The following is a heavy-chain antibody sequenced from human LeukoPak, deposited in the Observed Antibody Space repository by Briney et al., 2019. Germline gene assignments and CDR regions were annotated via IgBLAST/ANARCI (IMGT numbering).Heavy chain of an antibody. CDR3: ASSSRNDGFFDY. CDR2: IGSDNTTI. V-gene: IGHV3-48*01. CDR1: GFTFRRYT. Sequence: GGSLRLSCAASGFTFRRYTLNWVRQAPGKGLEWISYIGSDNTTIDYADSVKGRFTISRDNSKNTLYLQMNSLRAEDTAVYYCASSSRNDGFFDYWGQGTLVTVSS. D-gene: IGHD1-1*01. J-gene: IGHJ4*02.